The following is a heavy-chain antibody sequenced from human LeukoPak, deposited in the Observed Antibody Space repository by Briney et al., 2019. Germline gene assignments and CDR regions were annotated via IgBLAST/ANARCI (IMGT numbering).Heavy chain of an antibody. CDR1: GFTFSSYS. V-gene: IGHV3-21*01. D-gene: IGHD3-3*01. Sequence: GGSLRLSCAASGFTFSSYSMNWVRQAPGKGLEWVSSISSSSSYIYYPDSVKGRFTISRDNAKNSLYLQMNSLRAEDTAVYYCARAKRYDFWSGYPYAFDIWGQGTMVTVSS. J-gene: IGHJ3*02. CDR2: ISSSSSYI. CDR3: ARAKRYDFWSGYPYAFDI.